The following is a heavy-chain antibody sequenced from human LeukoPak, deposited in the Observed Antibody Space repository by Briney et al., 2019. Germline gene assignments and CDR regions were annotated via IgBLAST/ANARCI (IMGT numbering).Heavy chain of an antibody. CDR3: AKDRLGMGAYYFDY. CDR2: ISSSGSTI. V-gene: IGHV3-11*04. Sequence: GGSLRLSCAASGFTFSDYYMSWIRQAPGKGLEWVSYISSSGSTIYYADSVKGRFTISRDNAKNSLYLQMNSLRAGDTAVYYCAKDRLGMGAYYFDYWGQGTLVTVSS. J-gene: IGHJ4*02. CDR1: GFTFSDYY. D-gene: IGHD7-27*01.